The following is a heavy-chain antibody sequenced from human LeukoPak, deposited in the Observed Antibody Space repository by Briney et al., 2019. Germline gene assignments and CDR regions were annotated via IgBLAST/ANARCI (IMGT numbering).Heavy chain of an antibody. J-gene: IGHJ4*02. V-gene: IGHV3-7*01. CDR1: GFTFSGYW. D-gene: IGHD3-10*01. Sequence: GGSLRLSCAASGFTFSGYWMSWGRQAPGKGLGWVANIKQYGSEKCYVESVKGRFTISRDNAKNSLYLQMNSLRAEDTAVYYCASRPVQGPFDYWRQGTLVTVPS. CDR3: ASRPVQGPFDY. CDR2: IKQYGSEK.